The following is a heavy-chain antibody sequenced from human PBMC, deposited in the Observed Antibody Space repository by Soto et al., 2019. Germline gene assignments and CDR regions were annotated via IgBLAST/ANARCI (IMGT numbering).Heavy chain of an antibody. J-gene: IGHJ6*02. CDR2: IYYSGST. Sequence: SETLSLTCTVSGGSIGSYDWNWIRQPPGKGLEWIGYIYYSGSTNYNPSLKGRVTISVDTSKNQFSLKLSSVTAADTAVYYCARDGGFYYGMDVWGQGTTVTVSS. V-gene: IGHV4-59*01. D-gene: IGHD3-3*01. CDR3: ARDGGFYYGMDV. CDR1: GGSIGSYD.